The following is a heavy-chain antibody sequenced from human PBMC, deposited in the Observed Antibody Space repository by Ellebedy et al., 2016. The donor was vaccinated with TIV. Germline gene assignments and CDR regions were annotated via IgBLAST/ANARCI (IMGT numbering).Heavy chain of an antibody. V-gene: IGHV3-20*01. CDR3: ARLSYDGSGSPWGWFAP. Sequence: GGSLRLXCAASGFTFSTYSMNWVRQAPGRGLEWVCSITWNGVSKDYAESVEGRFTVSRDNDRNSVYLQMNSLRVDDTALYSCARLSYDGSGSPWGWFAPWGQGTLVTVSS. D-gene: IGHD3-10*01. CDR2: ITWNGVSK. CDR1: GFTFSTYS. J-gene: IGHJ5*02.